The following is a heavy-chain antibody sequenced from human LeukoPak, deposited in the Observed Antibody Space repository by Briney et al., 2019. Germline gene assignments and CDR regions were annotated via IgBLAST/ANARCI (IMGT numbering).Heavy chain of an antibody. CDR3: ARLSYSSTWPPTPGAFDI. CDR2: MYSSGSP. V-gene: IGHV4-4*07. J-gene: IGHJ3*02. D-gene: IGHD6-13*01. CDR1: GGSINSYY. Sequence: SETLSLTCTVSGGSINSYYWSWIRQSAGKGLEWIGRMYSSGSPTYNPSLKSRVTMSVDMSKNQFSLKMSSVTAADTAVYYCARLSYSSTWPPTPGAFDIWGQGIMVTVSS.